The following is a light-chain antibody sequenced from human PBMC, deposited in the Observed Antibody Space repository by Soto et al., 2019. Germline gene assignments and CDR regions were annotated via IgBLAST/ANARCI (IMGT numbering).Light chain of an antibody. CDR1: QSVSSSY. Sequence: EIVLTQSPGTLSLSPGERATLSCRASQSVSSSYLAWYQQKPGQAPRLLIYGASSRATGIPDRFSGSGSGTDFTLTISRLEPEDFAVYYCQQCDTSSVFTFGPGTKVDIK. V-gene: IGKV3-20*01. CDR2: GAS. J-gene: IGKJ3*01. CDR3: QQCDTSSVFT.